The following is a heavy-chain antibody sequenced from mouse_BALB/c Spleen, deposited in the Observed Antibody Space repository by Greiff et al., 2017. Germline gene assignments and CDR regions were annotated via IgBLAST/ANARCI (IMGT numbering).Heavy chain of an antibody. Sequence: EVKLVESGGGLVKPGGSLKLSCAASGFAFSSYDMSWVRQTPEKRLEWVAYISSGGGSTYYPDTVKGRFTISRDNAKNTLYLQMSSLKSEDTAMYYCARHDYGNHAWFAYWGQGTLVTVSA. J-gene: IGHJ3*01. CDR1: GFAFSSYD. V-gene: IGHV5-12-1*01. CDR2: ISSGGGST. D-gene: IGHD2-1*01. CDR3: ARHDYGNHAWFAY.